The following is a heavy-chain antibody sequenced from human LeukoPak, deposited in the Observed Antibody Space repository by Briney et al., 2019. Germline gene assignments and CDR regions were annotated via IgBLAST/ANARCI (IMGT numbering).Heavy chain of an antibody. V-gene: IGHV3-30*02. D-gene: IGHD5-18*01. CDR2: IRYDGSNK. Sequence: SGGSLRLSCAASGFTFSSYVMHWVRQAPGKGLEWVAFIRYDGSNKYYADSVKGRFTISRDNSKNTLYLQMNSLRAEDTAVYYCAKDFAKGYSYGDIDYWGQGTLVTVSS. CDR3: AKDFAKGYSYGDIDY. CDR1: GFTFSSYV. J-gene: IGHJ4*02.